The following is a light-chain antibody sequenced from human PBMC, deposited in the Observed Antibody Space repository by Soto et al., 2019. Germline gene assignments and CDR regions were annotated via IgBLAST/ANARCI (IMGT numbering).Light chain of an antibody. CDR2: DAS. CDR3: QQYNNYPWT. V-gene: IGKV1-5*01. CDR1: QTISNC. Sequence: XIKMTQAPSSPSAPVGDRGTITCRSGQTISNCLAWYQQKPGKATKLLIYDASSLKSGVTSRFSGSGSGTEFTLTTSRLQPDDFATYYCQQYNNYPWTFGQGTQVEI. J-gene: IGKJ1*01.